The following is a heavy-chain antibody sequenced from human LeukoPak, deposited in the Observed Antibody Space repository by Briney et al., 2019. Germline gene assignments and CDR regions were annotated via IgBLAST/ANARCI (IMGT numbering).Heavy chain of an antibody. J-gene: IGHJ3*02. CDR2: ISYDGSNK. Sequence: GGSLRLSCAASGFTFSSYGMHWVRQAPGKGLEWVAVISYDGSNKYYADSVKGRFTISRDNSKNTLYLQMNSLRAEDTAVYYCAKDLIYGGTDDAFDIWGQGTMVTVSS. CDR3: AKDLIYGGTDDAFDI. V-gene: IGHV3-30*18. D-gene: IGHD4-23*01. CDR1: GFTFSSYG.